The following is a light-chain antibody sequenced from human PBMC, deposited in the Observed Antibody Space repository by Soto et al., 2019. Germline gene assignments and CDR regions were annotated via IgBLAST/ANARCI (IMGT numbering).Light chain of an antibody. CDR2: AAS. Sequence: DIQMTQSPSSLSASVGDRVTITCRASQGISNYLAWYQQKPGTVPTLLIYAASTFQSGVPSRFSGSGSGTDFTLTISSLQPEDVATYYCQKYNIAPYTFGQGTKLEIK. J-gene: IGKJ2*01. CDR3: QKYNIAPYT. CDR1: QGISNY. V-gene: IGKV1-27*01.